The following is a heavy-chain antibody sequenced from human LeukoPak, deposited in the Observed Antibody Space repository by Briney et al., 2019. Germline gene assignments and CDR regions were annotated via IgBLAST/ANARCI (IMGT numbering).Heavy chain of an antibody. CDR2: IYLDGVEK. Sequence: PGGSLRLSCAASGFTFSSYSMNWVRQAPGKGLEWVANIYLDGVEKYYVDSVKGRFTISRDNAKNSLSLQMNSLRAEDTAVYYCARELDIWGTQDYFDYWGQGTLVTVSS. V-gene: IGHV3-7*01. CDR3: ARELDIWGTQDYFDY. CDR1: GFTFSSYS. J-gene: IGHJ4*02. D-gene: IGHD3-16*01.